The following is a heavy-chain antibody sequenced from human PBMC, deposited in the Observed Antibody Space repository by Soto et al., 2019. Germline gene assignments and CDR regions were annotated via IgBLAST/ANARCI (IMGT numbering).Heavy chain of an antibody. J-gene: IGHJ5*02. CDR3: ARVFSDSSSFFDP. Sequence: TLSLPFTVSGGSISSGGYYWSSIRQHPGKGLEWIGYIYYSGSTYYNPSLKSRVTISVDTSKNQFSLKLSSVNAADTAVYYCARVFSDSSSFFDPWGQGTLVTVSS. D-gene: IGHD6-13*01. CDR1: GGSISSGGYY. CDR2: IYYSGST. V-gene: IGHV4-31*03.